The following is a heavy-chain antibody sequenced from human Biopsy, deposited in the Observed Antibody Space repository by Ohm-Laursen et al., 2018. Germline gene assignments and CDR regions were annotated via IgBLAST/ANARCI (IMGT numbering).Heavy chain of an antibody. CDR1: GGPVGDYF. J-gene: IGHJ3*02. Sequence: PSETLSLTCSVSGGPVGDYFLSWIRLVPGKRPEWIGYTYYRGTSENNPSLRSRVTTSVDISRNQFFLNMKSVIGADTAVYYCAAFPFSGGPAFDIWGQGTTVIVSS. V-gene: IGHV4-59*02. CDR2: TYYRGTS. CDR3: AAFPFSGGPAFDI. D-gene: IGHD2/OR15-2a*01.